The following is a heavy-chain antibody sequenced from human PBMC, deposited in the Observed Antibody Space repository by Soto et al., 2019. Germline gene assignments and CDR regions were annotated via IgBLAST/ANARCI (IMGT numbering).Heavy chain of an antibody. CDR1: GFTFSSYA. D-gene: IGHD3-9*01. J-gene: IGHJ4*02. Sequence: PGGSLRLSCAASGFTFSSYAMSWVRQAPGKGLEWVSAISGSGGSTYYADSVKGRFTISRDNSKNTLYLQMNSLRAEDTAVYYCAKVHFIDILTYPSDKEYYFDYWGQGTLVTVSS. CDR3: AKVHFIDILTYPSDKEYYFDY. V-gene: IGHV3-23*01. CDR2: ISGSGGST.